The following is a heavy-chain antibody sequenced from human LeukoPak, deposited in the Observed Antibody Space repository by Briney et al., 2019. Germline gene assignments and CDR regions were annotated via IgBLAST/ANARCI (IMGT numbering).Heavy chain of an antibody. V-gene: IGHV1-18*01. J-gene: IGHJ6*02. Sequence: ASVKVSCKASGYTFTSYGISWVRQAPGQGLEWMGWISAYNGNTNYAQKLQGRVTMTTDTSTSTAYMELRSLRSDDTAVYYCAREGYCSSTSCYFAYYYGMDVWGQGTTVTVSS. CDR2: ISAYNGNT. D-gene: IGHD2-2*01. CDR1: GYTFTSYG. CDR3: AREGYCSSTSCYFAYYYGMDV.